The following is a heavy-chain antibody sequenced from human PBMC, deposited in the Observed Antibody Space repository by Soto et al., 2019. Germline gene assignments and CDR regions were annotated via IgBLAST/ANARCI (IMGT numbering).Heavy chain of an antibody. D-gene: IGHD3-16*01. CDR3: ARLRRDWGDAFDL. CDR1: GGSFGSSA. J-gene: IGHJ3*01. V-gene: IGHV1-69*01. CDR2: IIPVFDKA. Sequence: QVQLVQSGADVKKPGSSVKVSCKTSGGSFGSSAISWVRQAPAQGLEWMGEIIPVFDKANYAQNFQGRLTITADEITGTVFMELSSLRSEDTAVYFCARLRRDWGDAFDLWGLGTVVTVSS.